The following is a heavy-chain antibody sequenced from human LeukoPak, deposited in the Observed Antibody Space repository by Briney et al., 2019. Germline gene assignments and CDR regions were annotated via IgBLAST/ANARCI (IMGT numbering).Heavy chain of an antibody. CDR2: IIPILGTP. D-gene: IGHD3-3*01. CDR1: GGTFNSYA. CDR3: ARGSAGPAEWNYYYMDV. V-gene: IGHV1-69*05. J-gene: IGHJ6*03. Sequence: ASVKVSCKASGGTFNSYAINWVRQAPGQGLEWMGGIIPILGTPNYAQKFLGRVTITTDESTSTAYMELSSLRSEDTAVYYCARGSAGPAEWNYYYMDVWGKGTTVTVSS.